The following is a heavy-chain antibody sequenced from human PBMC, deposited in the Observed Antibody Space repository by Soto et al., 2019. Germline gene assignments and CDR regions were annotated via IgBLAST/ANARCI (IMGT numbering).Heavy chain of an antibody. J-gene: IGHJ4*02. CDR2: IYYSGST. CDR1: GGSVSSGSYY. CDR3: ARGRPLAWDY. V-gene: IGHV4-61*01. Sequence: QVQLRESGPGLVKPSETLSLTCTVSGGSVSSGSYYWSWIRQPPGKGLEWIGYIYYSGSTNYNPSLKSRVTISVDTSKNQFSLKLSSVTAADTAVYYCARGRPLAWDYWGQGTLVTVSS.